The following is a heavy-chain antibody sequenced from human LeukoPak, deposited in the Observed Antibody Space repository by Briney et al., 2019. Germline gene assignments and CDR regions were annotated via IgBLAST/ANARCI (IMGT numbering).Heavy chain of an antibody. CDR2: ISAYNGNT. J-gene: IGHJ4*02. CDR3: ARDSNRYSGSYDLN. D-gene: IGHD1-26*01. V-gene: IGHV1-18*01. Sequence: GASVKVSCKASGYTFTSYGISWVRQAPGQGLEWMGWISAYNGNTNYAQKLQGRVTMTTDTSTSTAYMELRSLRSDDTAVYYWARDSNRYSGSYDLNWGQGTLVTVSS. CDR1: GYTFTSYG.